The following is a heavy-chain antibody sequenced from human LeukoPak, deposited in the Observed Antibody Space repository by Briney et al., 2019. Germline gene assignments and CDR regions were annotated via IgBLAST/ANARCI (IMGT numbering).Heavy chain of an antibody. J-gene: IGHJ6*02. V-gene: IGHV4-39*01. CDR2: ISYSGRT. CDR3: ARKKTGATNGLDV. D-gene: IGHD1-1*01. CDR1: GGSISSSSYY. Sequence: SETLSLTCTVSGGSISSSSYYWGWIRQPPGEGPEWIGSISYSGRTHYNPSLKSRVSISVDMSKNQFSLNLSSVTAADTAVYYCARKKTGATNGLDVWGQGTTVTVSS.